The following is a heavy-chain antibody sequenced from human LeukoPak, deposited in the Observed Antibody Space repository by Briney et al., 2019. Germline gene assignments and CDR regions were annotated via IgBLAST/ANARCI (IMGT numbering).Heavy chain of an antibody. J-gene: IGHJ6*02. CDR2: MNPNSGNT. Sequence: GASVKVSCKASGYTFTSYDINWVRQATGQGLEWMGWMNPNSGNTGYAQKFQGRVTMTRNTSISTAYTELSSLRSEDTAVYYCAIPLLWFGGLLAGPYYYYYGMDVWGQGTTVTVSS. D-gene: IGHD3-10*01. CDR3: AIPLLWFGGLLAGPYYYYYGMDV. CDR1: GYTFTSYD. V-gene: IGHV1-8*01.